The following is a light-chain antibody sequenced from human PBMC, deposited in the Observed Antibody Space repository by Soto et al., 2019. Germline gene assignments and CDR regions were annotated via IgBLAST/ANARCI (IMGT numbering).Light chain of an antibody. CDR1: QGISSY. V-gene: IGKV1-8*01. Sequence: AMRLTQSLCSLSASTGDGVTLTCRASQGISSYLAWYQQKPGKAPKLLIYAASSLQSGVPSRFSGSGSGTHFTLTISSLQPEDFATYYCQQANTFPLTFGQGTRLEIK. CDR3: QQANTFPLT. CDR2: AAS. J-gene: IGKJ5*01.